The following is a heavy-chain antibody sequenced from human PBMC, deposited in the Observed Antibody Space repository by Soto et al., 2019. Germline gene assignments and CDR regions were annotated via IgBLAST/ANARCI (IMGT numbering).Heavy chain of an antibody. V-gene: IGHV4-31*03. CDR1: GGSISSGGYY. Sequence: PSETLSLTCTVSGGSISSGGYYWSWIRQHPGKGLEWIGYIYYSGSTSYADSVKGRFTISRDNAKNTLYLQMNSLRAEDTAVYYCARGGGSYYHYNWFDPWGQGTLVTVSS. J-gene: IGHJ5*02. D-gene: IGHD1-26*01. CDR2: IYYSGST. CDR3: ARGGGSYYHYNWFDP.